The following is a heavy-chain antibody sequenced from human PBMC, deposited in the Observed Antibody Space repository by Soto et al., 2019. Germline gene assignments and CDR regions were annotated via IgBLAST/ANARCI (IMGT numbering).Heavy chain of an antibody. D-gene: IGHD3-22*01. V-gene: IGHV3-13*01. CDR1: GFTFSSYD. Sequence: GGSLRLSCAASGFTFSSYDMHWVRQATGKGLEWVSAIGTAGDTYYPGSVKGRFTISRENAKNSLYLQMNSLRAGDTAVYYCARVKIYQSYYDSSGYYRTDWYFDLWGRGTLVTVSS. CDR2: IGTAGDT. J-gene: IGHJ2*01. CDR3: ARVKIYQSYYDSSGYYRTDWYFDL.